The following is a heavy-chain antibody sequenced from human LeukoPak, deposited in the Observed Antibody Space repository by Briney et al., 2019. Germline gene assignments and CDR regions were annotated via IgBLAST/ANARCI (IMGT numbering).Heavy chain of an antibody. CDR2: ISYDGSNK. V-gene: IGHV3-30*18. J-gene: IGHJ6*02. CDR3: AKRSLYYYYGMDV. CDR1: GFTFSSYG. Sequence: GRSLRLSCAASGFTFSSYGMHWVRQAPGKGLEWVAVISYDGSNKYYADSVKGRFTISRDNSQNTLYLQMNSLRAEDTAVYYCAKRSLYYYYGMDVWGQGTTVTVSS. D-gene: IGHD2/OR15-2a*01.